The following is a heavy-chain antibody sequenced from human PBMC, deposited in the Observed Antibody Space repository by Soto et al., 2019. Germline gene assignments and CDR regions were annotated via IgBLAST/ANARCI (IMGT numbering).Heavy chain of an antibody. V-gene: IGHV4-39*01. CDR2: IYYSGST. CDR1: GGSISSSSYY. J-gene: IGHJ4*02. D-gene: IGHD2-2*01. Sequence: PSETLSLTCTISGGSISSSSYYWGWIRQPPGKGLEWIGSIYYSGSTYYNPSLKSRVTISVDTSKNQFSLKLSSVTAADTAVYYCSYQLLSGGAFDYWGQGTLVTVSS. CDR3: SYQLLSGGAFDY.